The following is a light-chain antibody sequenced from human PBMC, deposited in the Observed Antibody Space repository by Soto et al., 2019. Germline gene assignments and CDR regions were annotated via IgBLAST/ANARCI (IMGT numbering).Light chain of an antibody. V-gene: IGKV3-15*01. CDR3: QQYNNWPQT. CDR1: QSVSSN. Sequence: EILMTQSPATLSVSPGERATLCCRASQSVSSNLAWYQQKPGQAPRLLIYGASTRATGIPARFSGSGSGTEFTLTISSLQSEDFAVYYCQQYNNWPQTFGQGTKVDIK. J-gene: IGKJ1*01. CDR2: GAS.